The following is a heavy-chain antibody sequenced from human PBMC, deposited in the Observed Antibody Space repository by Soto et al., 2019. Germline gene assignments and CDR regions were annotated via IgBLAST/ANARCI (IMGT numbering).Heavy chain of an antibody. V-gene: IGHV3-7*03. CDR1: GFTFNDYW. J-gene: IGHJ4*02. D-gene: IGHD5-12*01. CDR3: ARDLRGGYNSFDY. Sequence: PGGSLRLSCAASGFTFNDYWMTWVRQAPGQGLEWVANINRDGDEENYVHSVKGRFTISRVNAKNSLSLHLSSLRADDTAVYYCARDLRGGYNSFDYWGQGALFTVSS. CDR2: INRDGDEE.